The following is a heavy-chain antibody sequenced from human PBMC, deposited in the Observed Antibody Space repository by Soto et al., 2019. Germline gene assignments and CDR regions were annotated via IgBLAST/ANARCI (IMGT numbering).Heavy chain of an antibody. Sequence: ASVKVSCKASGYTLTGHYIHWVRQAPEQGPEWMGEIGPESGATRYAQRFQGRVTMTRDMSITTVYMELNNLSPDDTAVYYCARDGYSSNWCVLWGQGTQVTVSS. CDR3: ARDGYSSNWCVL. CDR1: GYTLTGHY. V-gene: IGHV1-2*02. CDR2: IGPESGAT. J-gene: IGHJ5*02. D-gene: IGHD6-13*01.